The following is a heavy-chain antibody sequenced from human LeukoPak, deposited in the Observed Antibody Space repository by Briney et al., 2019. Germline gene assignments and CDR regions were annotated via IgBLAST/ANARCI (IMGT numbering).Heavy chain of an antibody. Sequence: ASVKVSCKASGGTFSNYAISWVRQAPGQGLEGMGGIIPVFGTPNYAQKFQGRVTITADESTSTAYMELSSLRSEDTAVYYCARERGDGSGGYYMTANWFDPWGQGTLVTVSS. D-gene: IGHD3-10*01. J-gene: IGHJ5*02. V-gene: IGHV1-69*01. CDR3: ARERGDGSGGYYMTANWFDP. CDR1: GGTFSNYA. CDR2: IIPVFGTP.